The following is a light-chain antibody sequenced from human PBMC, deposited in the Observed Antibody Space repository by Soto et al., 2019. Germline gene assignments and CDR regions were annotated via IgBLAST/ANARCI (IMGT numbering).Light chain of an antibody. V-gene: IGLV1-47*01. CDR2: KNN. CDR1: SSNIGSNY. Sequence: QSVLTQPPSASGTPGQRVIISCSGSSSNIGSNYVYWYQQLPGTAPKLLIYKNNQRPSGVPDRFSGSKSGTSASLAISGLRSEDEADYYCAAWDDSLSGWVFGGGTKLTVL. J-gene: IGLJ3*02. CDR3: AAWDDSLSGWV.